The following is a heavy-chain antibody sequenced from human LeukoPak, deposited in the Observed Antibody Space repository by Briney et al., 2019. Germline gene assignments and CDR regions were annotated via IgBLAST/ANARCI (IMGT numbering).Heavy chain of an antibody. Sequence: RGASVKVSCKTSGYTFINSAMHWVRQAPGQGLEWMAWINTGNGNTKYSQKFQGRATITRDTFATTAYMELSSLTSEDTAVYYCARGPTDYANWFDPWGQGTLVTVSS. D-gene: IGHD4-17*01. V-gene: IGHV1-3*04. CDR1: GYTFINSA. J-gene: IGHJ5*02. CDR2: INTGNGNT. CDR3: ARGPTDYANWFDP.